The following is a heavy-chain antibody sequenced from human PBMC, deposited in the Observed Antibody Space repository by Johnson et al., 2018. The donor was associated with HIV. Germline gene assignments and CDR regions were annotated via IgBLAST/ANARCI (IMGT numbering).Heavy chain of an antibody. J-gene: IGHJ3*02. Sequence: QMLLVESGGGVVQPGRSLRLSCAASGFTFSSYDMHWVRQAPGKGLEWVSVIYSGGSTFYADSVKGRLTISRDNSKNTLYLQMSSLRAEDTAMYYCGRDMSSRWGMGDACDIWGQGTMVTVSS. CDR2: IYSGGST. CDR3: GRDMSSRWGMGDACDI. CDR1: GFTFSSYD. V-gene: IGHV3-NL1*01. D-gene: IGHD6-13*01.